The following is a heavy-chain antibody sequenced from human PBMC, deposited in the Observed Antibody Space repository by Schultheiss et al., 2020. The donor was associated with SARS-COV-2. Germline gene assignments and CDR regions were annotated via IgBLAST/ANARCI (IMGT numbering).Heavy chain of an antibody. CDR3: ARGDWKGGDFYFDY. D-gene: IGHD1-1*01. J-gene: IGHJ4*02. V-gene: IGHV4-4*07. Sequence: SETLSLTCTVSGASISSYYWSWIRQPAGKGLEWIGRIYTSGSTNYNPSLKSRVTMSVDTSKNQFSLKLRSVTAADTAVYYCARGDWKGGDFYFDYWGQGTLVTVSS. CDR2: IYTSGST. CDR1: GASISSYY.